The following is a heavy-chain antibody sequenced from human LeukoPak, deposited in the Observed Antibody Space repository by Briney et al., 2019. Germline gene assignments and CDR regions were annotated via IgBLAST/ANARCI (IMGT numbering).Heavy chain of an antibody. J-gene: IGHJ6*02. V-gene: IGHV3-21*01. CDR2: ISSSSNYI. CDR1: GFTFSTYS. CDR3: ARPVAAYYYYYGMDV. Sequence: PGRSLRLSCAASGFTFSTYSMNWVRQAPGKGLEWVSSISSSSNYIYCADSVKGRFTISRDNAKNSLYLQMNSLRAEDTAVYYCARPVAAYYYYYGMDVWGQGTTVTVSS. D-gene: IGHD6-19*01.